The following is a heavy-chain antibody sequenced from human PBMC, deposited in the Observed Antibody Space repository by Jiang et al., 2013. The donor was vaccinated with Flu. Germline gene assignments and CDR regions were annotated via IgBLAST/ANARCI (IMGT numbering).Heavy chain of an antibody. CDR1: GGSFSAYY. V-gene: IGHV4-34*01. D-gene: IGHD3-22*01. CDR2: INHVERI. CDR3: ARRGHDYDSTQSLYYNYYGLDV. J-gene: IGHJ6*02. Sequence: LLKPSETLSLTCAVNGGSFSAYYWTWVRQPPGRGLEWLGEINHVERINSNPSLKGRLHISVDTSKKEFSLTLSAVTAADTAEYYCARRGHDYDSTQSLYYNYYGLDVWGQGTTATVSS.